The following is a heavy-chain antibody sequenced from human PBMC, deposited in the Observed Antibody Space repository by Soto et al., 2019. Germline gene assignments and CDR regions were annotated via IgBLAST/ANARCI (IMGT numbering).Heavy chain of an antibody. CDR3: ARDLDYGFEY. D-gene: IGHD4-17*01. J-gene: IGHJ4*02. CDR1: GYTFTIYY. CDR2: IHPSGGPT. V-gene: IGHV1-46*01. Sequence: GASVKVSCKASGYTFTIYYMHWVRQAPGQGLEWMGIIHPSGGPTSYAQKFQGRVTMTSDTSTSTVYMELSSLRSEDTAVYYCARDLDYGFEYWGQGTLVTVSS.